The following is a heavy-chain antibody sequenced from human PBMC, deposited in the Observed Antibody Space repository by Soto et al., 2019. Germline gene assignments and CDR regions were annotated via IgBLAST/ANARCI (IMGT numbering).Heavy chain of an antibody. CDR1: GFTFSSYW. CDR2: INSDGTST. V-gene: IGHV3-74*01. Sequence: EVQLVESGGGLVQPGGSLRLSCAASGFTFSSYWMYWVRQAPGKGLVWVSRINSDGTSTTYADSVKGRFTISRDNAKNTLYLQMNSLRADDTAVYYCARVLPADTQWYFDLWGRGTLVTVSS. CDR3: ARVLPADTQWYFDL. D-gene: IGHD2-2*01. J-gene: IGHJ2*01.